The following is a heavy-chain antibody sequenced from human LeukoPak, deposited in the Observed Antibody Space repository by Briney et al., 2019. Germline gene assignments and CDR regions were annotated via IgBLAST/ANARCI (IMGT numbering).Heavy chain of an antibody. D-gene: IGHD3-22*01. J-gene: IGHJ6*04. CDR2: ISGGGGSTI. V-gene: IGHV3-48*03. Sequence: PGGSLRLSCAASGFTFSNYEMNWVRQAPGRGLEWISYISGGGGSTIYYADSVKGRFTISRDDAKSSLFLQMNSLIAGDTAVYYCARYAGYSSGRDYYYGLDVWGKGTTVTVSS. CDR1: GFTFSNYE. CDR3: ARYAGYSSGRDYYYGLDV.